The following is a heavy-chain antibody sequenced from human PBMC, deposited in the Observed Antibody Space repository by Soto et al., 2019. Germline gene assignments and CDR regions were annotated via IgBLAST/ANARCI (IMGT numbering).Heavy chain of an antibody. CDR2: TYYRSKWYS. Sequence: PSQTLSLTCAISGDSVSSNSATWNWIRQSPSRGLEWLGRTYYRSKWYSDYAVSVNSRITVTPDTSQNQFSLQMNSVTPEDTAVYYCGRVLYYDSGSSGGVDVWGKGTTVTVSS. J-gene: IGHJ6*04. V-gene: IGHV6-1*01. CDR3: GRVLYYDSGSSGGVDV. D-gene: IGHD3-10*01. CDR1: GDSVSSNSAT.